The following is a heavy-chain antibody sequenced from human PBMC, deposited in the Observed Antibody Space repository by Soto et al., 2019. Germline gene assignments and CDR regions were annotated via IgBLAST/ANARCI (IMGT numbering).Heavy chain of an antibody. D-gene: IGHD3-10*01. J-gene: IGHJ4*02. Sequence: SVKVSCKASGGTFSSYAISWVRQAPGQGLEWMGGIIPIFGTANYAQKFQGRVTITADESTSTAYMELSSLRSEDTAVYYCASMVRGVSGFDYWGQGTLVTVSS. CDR2: IIPIFGTA. CDR1: GGTFSSYA. V-gene: IGHV1-69*13. CDR3: ASMVRGVSGFDY.